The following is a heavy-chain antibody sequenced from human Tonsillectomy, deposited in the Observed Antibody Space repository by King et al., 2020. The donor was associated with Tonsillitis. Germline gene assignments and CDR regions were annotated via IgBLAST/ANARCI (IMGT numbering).Heavy chain of an antibody. CDR3: ARAGYCSTTICSDAFDI. V-gene: IGHV1-3*01. J-gene: IGHJ3*02. Sequence: VQLVESGAEVKKPGASVKVSCKASGYTFTTYAMHWVRQAPGQRLEWMGWINAGNGNTKYSQKFQGRVTITRDTSASTDYMELGSLRSEDTAVYYCARAGYCSTTICSDAFDIWGQGTMVTVSS. CDR2: INAGNGNT. D-gene: IGHD2-2*01. CDR1: GYTFTTYA.